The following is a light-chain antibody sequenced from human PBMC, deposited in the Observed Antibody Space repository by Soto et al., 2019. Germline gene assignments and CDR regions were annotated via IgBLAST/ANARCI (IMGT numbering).Light chain of an antibody. CDR1: SSDVVCYNY. CDR3: SSYTSSSTSLYV. V-gene: IGLV2-14*01. Sequence: QSVLAQPASVYGSPGQSITISCTGTSSDVVCYNYVSWYQQHPGKAPKLMIYDVSNRPSGVSNRFSGSKSGNTASLTISGLQAEDEADYYCSSYTSSSTSLYVFGTGTKVTVL. J-gene: IGLJ1*01. CDR2: DVS.